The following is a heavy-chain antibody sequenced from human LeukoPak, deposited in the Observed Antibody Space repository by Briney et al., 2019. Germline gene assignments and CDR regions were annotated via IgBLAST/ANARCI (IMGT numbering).Heavy chain of an antibody. Sequence: SSETLSLTCTVSGGSISNYYWSWIRQPPGKGLEWIGYIYYSGSTNYNPSLKSRVTISVDTSKNQFSLKLTSVTAADTAVYYCAANSADYNTLGSSYKVWGQGTLVTVSS. CDR1: GGSISNYY. CDR2: IYYSGST. V-gene: IGHV4-59*08. D-gene: IGHD3-10*01. CDR3: AANSADYNTLGSSYKV. J-gene: IGHJ4*02.